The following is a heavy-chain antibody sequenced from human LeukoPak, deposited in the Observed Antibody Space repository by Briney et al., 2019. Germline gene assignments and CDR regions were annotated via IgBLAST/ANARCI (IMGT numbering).Heavy chain of an antibody. D-gene: IGHD3-10*01. V-gene: IGHV4-39*07. CDR3: ARGGRYYDPRGYHREYHFDN. CDR2: IYYSGNT. CDR1: GGSISTSSYY. J-gene: IGHJ4*02. Sequence: SETLSLTCTVSGGSISTSSYYWGWIRQPPGKGLEWLGSIYYSGNTYYSPSLKSRVTISVDTSKNQFSLKVSSVTAADTAFYYCARGGRYYDPRGYHREYHFDNWGQGTLVTVSS.